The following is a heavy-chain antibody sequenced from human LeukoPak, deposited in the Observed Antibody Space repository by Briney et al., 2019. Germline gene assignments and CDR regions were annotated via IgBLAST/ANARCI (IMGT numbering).Heavy chain of an antibody. CDR1: GSTVSSNY. V-gene: IGHV3-53*01. Sequence: GGSLRLSCAASGSTVSSNYMSWVRQAPGKGLEWVSVIYSGGSTYYADSVKGRFTISRDNSKNTLYLQMNSLRAEDTAVYYCARDLGGWDIAMVNPPGYWGQGTLVTVSS. CDR3: ARDLGGWDIAMVNPPGY. CDR2: IYSGGST. J-gene: IGHJ4*02. D-gene: IGHD5-18*01.